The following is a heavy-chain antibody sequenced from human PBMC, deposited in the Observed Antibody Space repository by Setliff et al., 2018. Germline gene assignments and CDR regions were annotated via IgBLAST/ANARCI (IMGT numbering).Heavy chain of an antibody. CDR1: GGSISGGGYY. J-gene: IGHJ6*02. Sequence: SETLSLTCTVSGGSISGGGYYWSWIRQHPRKGLEWIGYIYYSGSTNYPPSLKSRVTLSVDTSKNQFSLKLSSVTAADTAVYYWARDEGSSYFYGMDVWGQGTTVTVSS. CDR2: IYYSGST. D-gene: IGHD6-13*01. V-gene: IGHV4-61*08. CDR3: ARDEGSSYFYGMDV.